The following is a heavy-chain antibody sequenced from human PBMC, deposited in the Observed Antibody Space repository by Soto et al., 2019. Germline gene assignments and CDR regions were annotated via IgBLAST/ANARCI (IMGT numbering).Heavy chain of an antibody. D-gene: IGHD1-26*01. Sequence: PGQSLKISCKGSGYNYNGYFITWAPHMPGKGLEWMGRIAPSDSCSTCGPSFQGHVTISVDKSINTAYLQCRRLRASDTAMYYCARLGRAEWELRGIDHWGHGTLVTVSS. J-gene: IGHJ4*01. CDR1: GYNYNGYF. V-gene: IGHV5-10-1*01. CDR3: ARLGRAEWELRGIDH. CDR2: IAPSDSCS.